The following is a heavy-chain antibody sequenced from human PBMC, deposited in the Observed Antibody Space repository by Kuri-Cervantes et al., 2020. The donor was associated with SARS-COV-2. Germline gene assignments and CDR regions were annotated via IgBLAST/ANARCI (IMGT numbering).Heavy chain of an antibody. J-gene: IGHJ4*02. CDR2: ISAYNGNT. D-gene: IGHD3-16*02. V-gene: IGHV1-18*04. Sequence: ASVKVSCKASGYTFTSYDISWVRQAPGQGLEWMGWISAYNGNTNYAQKFQGRVTMTSDTSTSTAYMELRSLRSDDTAVYYCARVGLMSPFGGVIVIPPDYWGQGTMVTVSS. CDR1: GYTFTSYD. CDR3: ARVGLMSPFGGVIVIPPDY.